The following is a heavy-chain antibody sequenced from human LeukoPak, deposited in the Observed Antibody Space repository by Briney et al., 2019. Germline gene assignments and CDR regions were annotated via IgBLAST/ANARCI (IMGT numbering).Heavy chain of an antibody. J-gene: IGHJ6*03. D-gene: IGHD6-6*01. CDR1: GYSFTSYW. CDR2: IYPGDSDT. CDR3: ARQGSSSGFPLYYYYYYMDV. Sequence: GESLKISCKGSGYSFTSYWIGWVRQMPGKGLEWMGIIYPGDSDTRYSPSFQGQVTISADKSISTAYLQWSSLKASDTAMYYCARQGSSSGFPLYYYYYYMDVWGKGTTVTVSS. V-gene: IGHV5-51*01.